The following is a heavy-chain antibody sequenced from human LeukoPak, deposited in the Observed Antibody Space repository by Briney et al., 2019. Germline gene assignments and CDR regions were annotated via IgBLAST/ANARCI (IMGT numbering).Heavy chain of an antibody. CDR1: GYSISSGYY. D-gene: IGHD4-17*01. Sequence: PSETLSLTCTVSGYSISSGYYWGWIRQPPGKGLEWIGSIYHSGSTYYNPSLKSRVTISVDTSKNQFSLKLSSVTAADTAVYYCARGNTVTYSDAFDIWGQGTMVTVSS. J-gene: IGHJ3*02. CDR3: ARGNTVTYSDAFDI. CDR2: IYHSGST. V-gene: IGHV4-38-2*02.